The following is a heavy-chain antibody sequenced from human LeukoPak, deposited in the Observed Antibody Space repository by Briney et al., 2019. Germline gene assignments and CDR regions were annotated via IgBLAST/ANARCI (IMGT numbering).Heavy chain of an antibody. CDR2: ISRSGFNT. CDR3: ARDSRGYGSGSSTYYFDY. J-gene: IGHJ4*02. V-gene: IGHV3-23*01. Sequence: GGSLRLSCAASGFTFSIYAMSWVRQAPGKGLEWVSGISRSGFNTYFADSVKGRFTISRDNSKNTLDLQMSSLRAEDTAVYYCARDSRGYGSGSSTYYFDYWGQGTLVTVSS. D-gene: IGHD3-10*01. CDR1: GFTFSIYA.